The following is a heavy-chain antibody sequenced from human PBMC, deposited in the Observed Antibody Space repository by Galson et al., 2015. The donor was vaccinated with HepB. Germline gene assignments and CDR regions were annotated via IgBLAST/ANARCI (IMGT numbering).Heavy chain of an antibody. J-gene: IGHJ4*02. V-gene: IGHV3-74*01. CDR2: INSDGSST. CDR3: ARDLDYGDYFGY. Sequence: SLRLSCAASGFTFSSYWMHWVRHAPGKGLVWVSRINSDGSSTSYADSVKGRFTISRDNAKNTLYLQMNSLRAEDTAVYYCARDLDYGDYFGYWGQGTLVTVSS. D-gene: IGHD4-17*01. CDR1: GFTFSSYW.